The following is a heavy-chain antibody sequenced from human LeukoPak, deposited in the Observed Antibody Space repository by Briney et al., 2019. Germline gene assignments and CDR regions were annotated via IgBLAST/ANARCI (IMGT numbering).Heavy chain of an antibody. CDR1: GFTFDDYG. J-gene: IGHJ6*03. V-gene: IGHV3-20*01. D-gene: IGHD5-24*01. Sequence: GGSLRLSCAASGFTFDDYGMSWVRQAPGKGLEWVSGINWNDGSIGYADSVKGRFTTSRDNAKNSLYLQMNSLRAEDTALYHCARWLQLRGYYYYMDVWGKGATVTVSS. CDR3: ARWLQLRGYYYYMDV. CDR2: INWNDGSI.